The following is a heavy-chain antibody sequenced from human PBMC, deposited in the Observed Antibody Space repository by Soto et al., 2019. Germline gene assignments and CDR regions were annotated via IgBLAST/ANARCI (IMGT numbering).Heavy chain of an antibody. D-gene: IGHD4-4*01. Sequence: SLRLSCAASGFTFDDYAMHWVRQAPGKGLEWVSGISWNSGSIGYADSVKGRFTISRDNAKNSLYLQMNSLRAEDTALYYCAKDISYSNYDYFDYWGQGTLVTVSS. V-gene: IGHV3-9*01. CDR1: GFTFDDYA. J-gene: IGHJ4*02. CDR2: ISWNSGSI. CDR3: AKDISYSNYDYFDY.